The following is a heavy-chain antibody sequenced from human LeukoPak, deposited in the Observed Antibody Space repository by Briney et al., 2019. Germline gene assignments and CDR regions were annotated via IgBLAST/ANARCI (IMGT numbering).Heavy chain of an antibody. D-gene: IGHD1-1*01. V-gene: IGHV1-8*01. Sequence: GASVKVSCKASGYTFTSYDINWVRQATGQGLEWMGWMNPNSGNTGYAQRFQGRVTMTRNTSISTGYMELSSLRSEDTAVYYCARRKGTTGTTLFVPWGQGTLVTVSS. CDR3: ARRKGTTGTTLFVP. J-gene: IGHJ5*02. CDR2: MNPNSGNT. CDR1: GYTFTSYD.